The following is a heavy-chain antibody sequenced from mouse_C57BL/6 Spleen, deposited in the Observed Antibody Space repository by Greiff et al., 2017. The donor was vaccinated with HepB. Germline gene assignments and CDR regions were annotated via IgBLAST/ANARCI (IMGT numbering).Heavy chain of an antibody. Sequence: QVQLQESGPGLVQPSQSLSITCTVSGFSLTSYGVHWVRQSPGKGLEWLGVIWSGGSTDYNAAFISRLSISKDNSKSQVFFKMNSLQADDTAIYYCARAIYYGNYVGSWFAYWGQGTLVTVSA. CDR2: IWSGGST. CDR3: ARAIYYGNYVGSWFAY. CDR1: GFSLTSYG. J-gene: IGHJ3*01. D-gene: IGHD2-1*01. V-gene: IGHV2-2*01.